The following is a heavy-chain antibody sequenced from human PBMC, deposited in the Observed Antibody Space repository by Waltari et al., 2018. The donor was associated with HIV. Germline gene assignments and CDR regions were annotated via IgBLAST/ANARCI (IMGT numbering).Heavy chain of an antibody. D-gene: IGHD1-7*01. CDR3: ARGDNWNSNWFDP. CDR1: GFTFSSYW. J-gene: IGHJ5*02. V-gene: IGHV3-7*01. CDR2: IKNDGSEK. Sequence: EVQLVESGGGLVQPGGSLRLSCAASGFTFSSYWMSWVRQAPGKGLEWVANIKNDGSEKYYVGSVKGRFTISRDNAKSSLYLQMNSLRAEDTAVYYCARGDNWNSNWFDPWGQGTLVTVSS.